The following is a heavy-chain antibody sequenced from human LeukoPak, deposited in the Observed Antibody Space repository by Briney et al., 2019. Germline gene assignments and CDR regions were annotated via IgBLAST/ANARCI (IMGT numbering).Heavy chain of an antibody. J-gene: IGHJ4*02. D-gene: IGHD5-18*01. CDR3: ARDGIQLWFDY. CDR1: GFTFSSYS. Sequence: GGSLRLSCAASGFTFSSYSMNWVRQAPGKGLEWVSSISSSSSYIYYADPVKGRFTISRDNAKNSLYLQMNSLRAEDTAVYYCARDGIQLWFDYWGQGTLVTVSS. V-gene: IGHV3-21*01. CDR2: ISSSSSYI.